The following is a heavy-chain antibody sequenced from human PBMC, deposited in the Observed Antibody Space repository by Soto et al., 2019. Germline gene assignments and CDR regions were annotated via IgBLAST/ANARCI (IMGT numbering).Heavy chain of an antibody. CDR1: GFSVSSNY. Sequence: EVQLVESGGGLVQPGGSLRLSCAASGFSVSSNYVSWVRQAPGKGLEWVSVVYSVGSTDYADSVKGRFTSSRDSSKNTLYLQMSSLRAEDTAVYYCAGHSHKDYWGQGALVTVSS. CDR3: AGHSHKDY. CDR2: VYSVGST. J-gene: IGHJ4*02. V-gene: IGHV3-66*04.